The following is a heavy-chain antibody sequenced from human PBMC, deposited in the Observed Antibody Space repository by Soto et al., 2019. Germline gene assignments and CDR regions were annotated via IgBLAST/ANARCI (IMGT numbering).Heavy chain of an antibody. CDR2: INHSGST. V-gene: IGHV4-34*02. Sequence: QVQLQQWGARLLKPSETLSLTCAVYGGSFSGYYWSWIRQPPGKGLEWIGEINHSGSTNYNPSLKSRVTISVYTSKNQFSLKLSSVTAADTAVYYCARGRGVWGSYHYNWFDPWGQGTLVTVSS. CDR1: GGSFSGYY. D-gene: IGHD3-16*02. CDR3: ARGRGVWGSYHYNWFDP. J-gene: IGHJ5*02.